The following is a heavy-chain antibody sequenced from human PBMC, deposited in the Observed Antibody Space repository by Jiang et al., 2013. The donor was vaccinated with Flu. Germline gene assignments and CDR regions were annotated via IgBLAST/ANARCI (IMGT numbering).Heavy chain of an antibody. J-gene: IGHJ6*02. CDR3: ARDCPGYSSGWLKNYYYYYGMDV. V-gene: IGHV3-48*02. Sequence: QLLESGGGLVQPGGSLRLSCAASGFTFSSYSMNWVRQAPGKGLEWVSYISSSSSTIYYADSVKGRFTISRDNAKNSLYLQMNSLRDEDTAVYYCARDCPGYSSGWLKNYYYYYGMDVWGQ. D-gene: IGHD6-19*01. CDR1: GFTFSSYS. CDR2: ISSSSSTI.